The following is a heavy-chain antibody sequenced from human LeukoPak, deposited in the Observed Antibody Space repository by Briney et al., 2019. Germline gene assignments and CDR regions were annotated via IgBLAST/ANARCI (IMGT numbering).Heavy chain of an antibody. Sequence: ASVKVSCKTSGYTFTTYDINWVRQATGQGLEWMGWMNPNSGTTGYAQKFQGRVTITRNTSISTAYMELSSLRSEDTAVYYCARGFSDYVRGTYRFNWLDPWGQGTLVTVSS. CDR2: MNPNSGTT. CDR3: ARGFSDYVRGTYRFNWLDP. D-gene: IGHD3-16*02. V-gene: IGHV1-8*03. CDR1: GYTFTTYD. J-gene: IGHJ5*02.